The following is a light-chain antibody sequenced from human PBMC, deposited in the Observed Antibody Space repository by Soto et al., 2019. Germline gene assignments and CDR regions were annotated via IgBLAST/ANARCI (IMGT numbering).Light chain of an antibody. J-gene: IGLJ1*01. CDR2: EGS. CDR3: CSYAGTYV. V-gene: IGLV2-23*01. Sequence: QSALTQPPSASGSPGQSLTISCTGTSSDVGGYNYVSWYQQHPGKAPKLMIYEGSKRPSGVSNRFSGSKSGNTASLTISGLQAEDEADYYCCSYAGTYVFGTGTKVTVL. CDR1: SSDVGGYNY.